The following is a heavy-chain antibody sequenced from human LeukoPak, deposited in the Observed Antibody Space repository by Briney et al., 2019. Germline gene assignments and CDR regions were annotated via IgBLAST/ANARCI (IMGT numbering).Heavy chain of an antibody. CDR2: ISGSGGST. Sequence: GGSLRLSCAASGFTFSSYGMHWVRQAPGKGLEWVSAISGSGGSTYYADFVKGRFTISRDNSKNTLYLQMNSLRAEDTAVYYCAKDRRVGATHGAFDIWGQGTMVTVSS. D-gene: IGHD1-26*01. V-gene: IGHV3-23*01. CDR3: AKDRRVGATHGAFDI. CDR1: GFTFSSYG. J-gene: IGHJ3*02.